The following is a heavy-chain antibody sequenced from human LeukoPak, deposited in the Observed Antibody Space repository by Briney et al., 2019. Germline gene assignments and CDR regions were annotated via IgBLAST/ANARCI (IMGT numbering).Heavy chain of an antibody. CDR2: IYTSGST. CDR3: ARHLTGSSVCIEY. V-gene: IGHV4-4*09. Sequence: SETLSLTCTVSDGSISNYYWSWIRQPPGKGPERIGYIYTSGSTNYNPSLKSRVTISVDTSKNQFSLKLSSVTAADTAVYYCARHLTGSSVCIEYWGQGTLVTVSS. D-gene: IGHD2-8*02. CDR1: DGSISNYY. J-gene: IGHJ4*02.